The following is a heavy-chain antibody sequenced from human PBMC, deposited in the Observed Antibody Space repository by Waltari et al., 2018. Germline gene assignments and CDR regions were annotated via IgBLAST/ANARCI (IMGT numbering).Heavy chain of an antibody. CDR3: ARYGSGTISAPTI. J-gene: IGHJ3*02. CDR1: GGSISSYY. CDR2: FYSSGHT. D-gene: IGHD3-10*01. V-gene: IGHV4-59*08. Sequence: QVQLQESGPRLVKPSETLSLTCTVSGGSISSYYWTWIRQPPGKGLEWIGYFYSSGHTNDNPSLNGRGTITAGTPKSQFSLKLSAVTAADTAVYYCARYGSGTISAPTIWGQGTMVTVSS.